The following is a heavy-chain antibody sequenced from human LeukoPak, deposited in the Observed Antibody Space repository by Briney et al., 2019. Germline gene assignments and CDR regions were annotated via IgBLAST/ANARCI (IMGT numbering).Heavy chain of an antibody. CDR1: GYTFTSYD. CDR3: ARGGCSGGSCYPFDYYYYMDV. CDR2: INPNSGGT. D-gene: IGHD2-15*01. Sequence: ASVKVSCKASGYTFTSYDINWVRQATGQGLEWMGWINPNSGGTNYAQKFQGRVTMTRDTSISTAYMELSRLRSDDTAVYYCARGGCSGGSCYPFDYYYYMDVWGKGTTVTISS. V-gene: IGHV1-2*02. J-gene: IGHJ6*03.